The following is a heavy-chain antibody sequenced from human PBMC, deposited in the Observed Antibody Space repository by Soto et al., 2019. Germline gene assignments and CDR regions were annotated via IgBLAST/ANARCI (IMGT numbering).Heavy chain of an antibody. J-gene: IGHJ6*02. CDR2: IYYSGST. V-gene: IGHV4-39*01. CDR1: GGSISSSSYY. Sequence: ASEILSLTCTVSGGSISSSSYYWGWIRQPPGKGLEWIGSIYYSGSTYYNPSLKSRVTISVDTSKNQFSLKLSSVTAADTAVYYCARLGGHSSSSNYYYYGMDVWGQGTTVTAP. D-gene: IGHD6-13*01. CDR3: ARLGGHSSSSNYYYYGMDV.